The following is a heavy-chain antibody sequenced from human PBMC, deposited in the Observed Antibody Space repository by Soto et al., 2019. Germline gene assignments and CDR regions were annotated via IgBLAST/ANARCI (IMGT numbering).Heavy chain of an antibody. Sequence: QVQLVQSGAEVKKPGASVKVSCKASGYTFTNYAMHWVRQAPGQRPEWMGWINAGNGKTKFSQRVQGRVTITRETSANIAYMELSSLTSEDTAVYYCARAGFCSTTSCSEAFDIWGQGTMVTVSS. V-gene: IGHV1-3*01. D-gene: IGHD2-2*01. CDR3: ARAGFCSTTSCSEAFDI. CDR2: INAGNGKT. J-gene: IGHJ3*02. CDR1: GYTFTNYA.